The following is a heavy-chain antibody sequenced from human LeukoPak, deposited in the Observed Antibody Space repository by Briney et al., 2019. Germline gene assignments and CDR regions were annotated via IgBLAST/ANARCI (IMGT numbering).Heavy chain of an antibody. D-gene: IGHD2-2*01. CDR3: ARDSSTSLHFDY. V-gene: IGHV4-4*07. J-gene: IGHJ4*02. CDR2: IYTSGST. CDR1: GGSISSDY. Sequence: SETLSLTCTVSGGSISSDYWSWIRQPDGKGLEWIGRIYTSGSTNYNPSLKSRVSMSVDTSTNQFSLKLSSVTAADTAVYYCARDSSTSLHFDYWGQGTLVTVSS.